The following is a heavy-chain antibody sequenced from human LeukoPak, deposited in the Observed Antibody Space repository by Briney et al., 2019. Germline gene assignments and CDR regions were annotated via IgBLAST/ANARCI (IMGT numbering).Heavy chain of an antibody. V-gene: IGHV1-46*01. D-gene: IGHD6-19*01. CDR2: INPSGGST. Sequence: GASVKVSCKASGYTFTDYYIHWVRQAPGQGLEWMGWINPSGGSTTYAQKFQGRVTMTRDTSTSTVYMELSSLRSEDTAVYYCARETRSGYSSSRYFQHWSQGTLVTVSS. CDR1: GYTFTDYY. J-gene: IGHJ1*01. CDR3: ARETRSGYSSSRYFQH.